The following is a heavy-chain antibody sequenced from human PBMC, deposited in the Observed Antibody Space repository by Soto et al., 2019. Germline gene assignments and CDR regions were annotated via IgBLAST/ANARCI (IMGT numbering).Heavy chain of an antibody. CDR3: GSVFEF. Sequence: LRLSLAASGFTSPNYWRHWVRQAPEKGLVWVARVDNEGIYTSYADSVKGRFTISRDNAKNTLYLQMNDLRVEETAVYYCGSVFEFWGQGSLVTVSS. CDR1: GFTSPNYW. V-gene: IGHV3-74*01. CDR2: VDNEGIYT. J-gene: IGHJ4*02.